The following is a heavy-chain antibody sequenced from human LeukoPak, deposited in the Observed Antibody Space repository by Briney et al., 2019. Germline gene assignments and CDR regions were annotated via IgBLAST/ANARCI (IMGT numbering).Heavy chain of an antibody. Sequence: GGSLRLSCAASGFTFSSNSMNWVRQAPGKGLEGVSSINHDGETTYHADSVKGRFTTSRDNAKSSLYLQMNSLRAEDTALYYCTRDLPVPSLFRGIIIYGLIDYWGQGTLVTVSS. V-gene: IGHV3-21*01. CDR3: TRDLPVPSLFRGIIIYGLIDY. CDR1: GFTFSSNS. CDR2: INHDGETT. J-gene: IGHJ4*02. D-gene: IGHD3-10*01.